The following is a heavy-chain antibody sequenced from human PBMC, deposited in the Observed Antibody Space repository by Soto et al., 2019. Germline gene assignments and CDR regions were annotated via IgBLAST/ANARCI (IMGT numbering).Heavy chain of an antibody. CDR2: ISYDGSNK. Sequence: GGSLRLSCAASGFTFSSYGMHWVRQAPGKGLEWVAVISYDGSNKYYADSVKGRFTISRDNSKNTLYLQMNSLRAEDTAVYYCAKDGYGRSLDHDAFDIWGQGTMVTVSS. CDR1: GFTFSSYG. D-gene: IGHD3-3*01. CDR3: AKDGYGRSLDHDAFDI. J-gene: IGHJ3*02. V-gene: IGHV3-30*18.